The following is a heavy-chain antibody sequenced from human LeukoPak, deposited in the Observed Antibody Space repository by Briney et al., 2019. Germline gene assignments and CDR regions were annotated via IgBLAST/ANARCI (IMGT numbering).Heavy chain of an antibody. CDR3: ARHSSSRFNWFDP. CDR2: IYYSGST. J-gene: IGHJ5*02. V-gene: IGHV4-61*01. CDR1: GGSISSSSYY. Sequence: SETLSLTCTVSGGSISSSSYYWSWIRQPPGKGLEWIGYIYYSGSTNYNPSLKSRVTISVDTSKNQFSLKLSSVTAADTAVYYCARHSSSRFNWFDPWGQGTLVTVSS. D-gene: IGHD6-6*01.